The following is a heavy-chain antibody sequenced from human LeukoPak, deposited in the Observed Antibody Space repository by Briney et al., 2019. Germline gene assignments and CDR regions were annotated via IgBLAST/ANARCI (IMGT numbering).Heavy chain of an antibody. CDR3: ARGLRGYRFGPFDY. V-gene: IGHV4-59*01. CDR1: GGSISPYY. D-gene: IGHD5-18*01. Sequence: SETLSLTCTVSGGSISPYYWSWIRQPPGKGLEWIGYIHYSGSTNYHPSLKSRVTISLDTSKNQFSLELSSVTAADAAVYYCARGLRGYRFGPFDYWGQGTLVPVSS. CDR2: IHYSGST. J-gene: IGHJ4*02.